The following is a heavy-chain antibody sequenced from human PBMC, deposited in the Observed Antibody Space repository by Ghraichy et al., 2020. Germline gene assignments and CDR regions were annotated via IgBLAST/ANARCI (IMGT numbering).Heavy chain of an antibody. CDR1: GGSISSSSYY. D-gene: IGHD1-26*01. Sequence: SQTLSLTCTVSGGSISSSSYYWGWIRQPPGKGLEWIGSIYYSGSTYYNPSLKSRVTISVDTSKNQFSLKLSSVTAADTAVYYCAREVGASYFDYWGQGTLVTVSS. CDR3: AREVGASYFDY. V-gene: IGHV4-39*02. CDR2: IYYSGST. J-gene: IGHJ4*02.